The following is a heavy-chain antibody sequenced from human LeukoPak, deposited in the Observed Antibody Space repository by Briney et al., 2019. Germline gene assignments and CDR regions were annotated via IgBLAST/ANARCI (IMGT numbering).Heavy chain of an antibody. J-gene: IGHJ6*02. CDR1: GYTFTSYY. CDR3: ARDLVTTPIWNYYGMDV. CDR2: INPSGGST. Sequence: ASVKVSCKASGYTFTSYYMHWVRQAPGQGLEWMGIINPSGGSTSYAQKFQGRVTMTRDTSTSTVYMELSSLRSEDTAVYYCARDLVTTPIWNYYGMDVWGQGTTVTVSS. D-gene: IGHD4-11*01. V-gene: IGHV1-46*01.